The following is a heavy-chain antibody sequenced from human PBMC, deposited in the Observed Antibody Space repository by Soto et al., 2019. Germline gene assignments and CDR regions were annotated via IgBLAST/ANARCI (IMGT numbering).Heavy chain of an antibody. J-gene: IGHJ5*02. Sequence: SETLSLTCPVSGGSISSYYWSWIRQPPGKGLEWIGYIYYSGSTNYNPSLKSRVTISVDTSKNQFSLKLGSVTAADTAVYYCVGLVVVAATRRWFDPWGQGTLVTVSS. D-gene: IGHD2-15*01. V-gene: IGHV4-59*08. CDR2: IYYSGST. CDR3: VGLVVVAATRRWFDP. CDR1: GGSISSYY.